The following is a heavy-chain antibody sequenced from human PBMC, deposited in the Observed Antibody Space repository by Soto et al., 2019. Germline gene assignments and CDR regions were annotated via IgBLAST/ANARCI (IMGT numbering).Heavy chain of an antibody. Sequence: VSLRLSCAASGFTFSSYAMSWVRQAPGKGLEWVSAISGSGGSTYYADSVKGRFTISRDNSKNTLYLQMNSLRAEDTAVYYCAKDLYHYYDSSGYAYFDYWGQGTLVTVSS. CDR2: ISGSGGST. D-gene: IGHD3-22*01. CDR1: GFTFSSYA. CDR3: AKDLYHYYDSSGYAYFDY. V-gene: IGHV3-23*01. J-gene: IGHJ4*02.